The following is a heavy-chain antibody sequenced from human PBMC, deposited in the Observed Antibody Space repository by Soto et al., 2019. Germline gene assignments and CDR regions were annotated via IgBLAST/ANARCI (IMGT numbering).Heavy chain of an antibody. CDR1: GGSISSGGYY. CDR3: ARVCGGDCHYGMDV. J-gene: IGHJ6*02. D-gene: IGHD2-21*02. Sequence: QVQLQESGPGLVKPSQTLSLTCTVSGGSISSGGYYWSWIRQHPGKGLEWIGYIYYSGSTYYNPSRRSRVTLSVDTSKTQFSRKLSSVTAADTAVYYCARVCGGDCHYGMDVWGQGTTVTVSS. V-gene: IGHV4-31*03. CDR2: IYYSGST.